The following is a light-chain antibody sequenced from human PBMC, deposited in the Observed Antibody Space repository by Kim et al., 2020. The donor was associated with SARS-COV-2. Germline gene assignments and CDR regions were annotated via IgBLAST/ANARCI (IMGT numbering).Light chain of an antibody. CDR1: QSISSY. CDR2: AAS. J-gene: IGKJ4*01. Sequence: DIQMTQSPSSLSASVGDRVTITCRASQSISSYLNWYQQKPGKAPKLLMYAASSLQSGVPSRFSGSASGTDFTLTISSLQPEDFATYYCQQSYSTPFTFGGGTKVDIK. V-gene: IGKV1-39*01. CDR3: QQSYSTPFT.